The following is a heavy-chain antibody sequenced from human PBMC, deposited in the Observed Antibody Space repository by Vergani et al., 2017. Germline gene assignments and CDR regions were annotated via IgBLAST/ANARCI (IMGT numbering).Heavy chain of an antibody. J-gene: IGHJ5*02. V-gene: IGHV4-31*03. CDR1: GGSISSGGYY. CDR2: IYYSGST. Sequence: QVQLQESGPGLVKPSQTLSLICTVSGGSISSGGYYWSWIRQHPGKGLEWIGYIYYSGSTYYNPSLKSRVTISVDTSKNQFSLKLSSVTAADTAVYYCAREVVAAPPNWFDPWGQGTLVTVSS. CDR3: AREVVAAPPNWFDP. D-gene: IGHD2-15*01.